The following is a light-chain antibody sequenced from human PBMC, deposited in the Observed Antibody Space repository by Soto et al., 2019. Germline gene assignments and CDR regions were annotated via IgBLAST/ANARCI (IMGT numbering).Light chain of an antibody. CDR2: DVS. V-gene: IGLV2-14*01. CDR1: SSDVGGYNY. CDR3: SSYTSSSTYV. Sequence: QSALTQPASVSGSPGQSIAISCTGTSSDVGGYNYVSWYQQHPGKAPKLIVYDVSNRPSGVSDRFSGSKSGKTASLTISGLQAEDEADYYCSSYTSSSTYVFGTGTKATVL. J-gene: IGLJ1*01.